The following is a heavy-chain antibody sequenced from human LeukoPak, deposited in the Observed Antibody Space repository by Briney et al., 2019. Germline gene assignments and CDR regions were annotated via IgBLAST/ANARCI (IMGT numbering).Heavy chain of an antibody. CDR3: CGGLFYCDY. Sequence: GRSLRLSCAASGFSFSSYGMHWVRQAPGRGREWVAGISFDGSNKYYADSLKGRFTISRDNSKNTLYMQMNSLRVEDRAVYYCCGGLFYCDYLGQGTLVTVSS. J-gene: IGHJ4*02. CDR2: ISFDGSNK. CDR1: GFSFSSYG. D-gene: IGHD3-10*01. V-gene: IGHV3-30*03.